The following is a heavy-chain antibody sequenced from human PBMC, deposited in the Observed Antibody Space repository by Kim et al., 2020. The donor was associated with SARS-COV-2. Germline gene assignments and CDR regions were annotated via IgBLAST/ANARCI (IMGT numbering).Heavy chain of an antibody. D-gene: IGHD3-10*01. CDR2: IYYSGST. V-gene: IGHV4-31*03. CDR1: GGSISSGGYY. J-gene: IGHJ5*02. Sequence: SETLSLTCTVSGGSISSGGYYWSWIRHHPGKGLEWIGYIYYSGSTYYNPSLKSRVTISVDTSKNQFSLKLSSVTAADTAVYYCARVRKNYYGSGSYYKTWGQGTLVTVSS. CDR3: ARVRKNYYGSGSYYKT.